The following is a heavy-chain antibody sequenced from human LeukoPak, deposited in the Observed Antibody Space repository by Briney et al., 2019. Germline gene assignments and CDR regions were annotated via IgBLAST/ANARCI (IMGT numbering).Heavy chain of an antibody. V-gene: IGHV1-2*02. J-gene: IGHJ4*02. Sequence: ASVKVSCKASGYNFPGYDIHWVRQAPGQGFEWMGWINPNNGDTNYAQKFQGRVTMTRDTSVSTAFMELSTLKSDDAAVYYCARAIPSFSLFGMVIYWGQGTLLTVSS. CDR2: INPNNGDT. D-gene: IGHD3-3*01. CDR3: ARAIPSFSLFGMVIY. CDR1: GYNFPGYD.